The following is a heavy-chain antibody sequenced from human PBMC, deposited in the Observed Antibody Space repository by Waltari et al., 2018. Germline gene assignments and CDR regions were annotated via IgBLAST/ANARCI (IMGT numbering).Heavy chain of an antibody. J-gene: IGHJ4*02. CDR2: TNPNPGGT. CDR3: ARQSGLVAGDF. Sequence: QVQLVQSGAEVKKPGASVKVSCKASGYPFVGYFIHWVRPAPGQGLEWMGRTNPNPGGTTYTPVFQGRVTMTRDTSISTVYMELTGLRSDDTAVYYCARQSGLVAGDFWGLGTLVTVSS. CDR1: GYPFVGYF. D-gene: IGHD6-19*01. V-gene: IGHV1-2*06.